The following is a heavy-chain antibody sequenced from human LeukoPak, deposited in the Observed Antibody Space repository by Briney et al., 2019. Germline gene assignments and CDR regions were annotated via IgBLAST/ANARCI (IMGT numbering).Heavy chain of an antibody. CDR1: GGPISSGRYS. CDR2: IYTSGST. CDR3: AREEVSQRYNWFDP. J-gene: IGHJ5*02. D-gene: IGHD5-24*01. V-gene: IGHV4-61*02. Sequence: PSQTLSLTCTVSGGPISSGRYSWGWIRQPAGKGLEWIGGIYTSGSTNYNPSLKSRVTMSVDTSKNQFSLKLSSVTAADTAVYYCAREEVSQRYNWFDPWGQGTLVTVSS.